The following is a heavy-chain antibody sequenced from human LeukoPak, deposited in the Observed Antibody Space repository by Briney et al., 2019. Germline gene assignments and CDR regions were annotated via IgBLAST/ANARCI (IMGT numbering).Heavy chain of an antibody. D-gene: IGHD6-19*01. V-gene: IGHV1-18*01. CDR3: ARDMDEQWLVREGDAFDI. CDR2: ISAYNGNT. CDR1: GYTFTSYG. Sequence: GSVKVSCKASGYTFTSYGISWVRHAPGQGLEWMGWISAYNGNTNYAQKLQGRVTMTTDTSTSTAYMELRSLGSDDTAVYYCARDMDEQWLVREGDAFDIWGQGTMVTVS. J-gene: IGHJ3*02.